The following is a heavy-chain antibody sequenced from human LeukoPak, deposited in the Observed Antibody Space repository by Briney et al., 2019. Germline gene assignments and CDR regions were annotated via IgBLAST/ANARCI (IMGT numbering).Heavy chain of an antibody. CDR1: GGSFSGYY. D-gene: IGHD6-6*01. Sequence: SETLSLTCAVYGGSFSGYYWSWIRQPPGKGLEWIGEINHSGSTNYNPSLKSRVTISVDTSKNQFSLKLSSVTAADTAVYYCARHPYSSSSGLRYYGMDVWGQGTTVTVSS. CDR2: INHSGST. J-gene: IGHJ6*02. CDR3: ARHPYSSSSGLRYYGMDV. V-gene: IGHV4-34*01.